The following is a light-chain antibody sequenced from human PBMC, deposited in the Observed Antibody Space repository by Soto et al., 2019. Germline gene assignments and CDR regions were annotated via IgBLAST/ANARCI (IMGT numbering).Light chain of an antibody. J-gene: IGLJ1*01. V-gene: IGLV2-14*03. CDR2: HLT. Sequence: QSLPTPPASASGSPGQSISISCPETRSDIGHCEYVSWDQQHPGKAPNLMISHLTSRPSAVSTRYSGAKSGTSASLIISGLQADDEDDYYLCSLSSTHADSFGSSTKVTV. CDR3: CSLSSTHADS. CDR1: RSDIGHCEY.